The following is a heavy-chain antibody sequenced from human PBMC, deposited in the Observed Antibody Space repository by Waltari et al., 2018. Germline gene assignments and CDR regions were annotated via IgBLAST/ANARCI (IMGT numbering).Heavy chain of an antibody. CDR3: AKSRGFEY. D-gene: IGHD2-2*01. J-gene: IGHJ4*02. V-gene: IGHV3-7*01. CDR1: GFTFSRYW. Sequence: EVQLVESGGGLVQTGGSLRLSCGPPGFTFSRYWMSWVRQTPGKGLEWVSNINYDGSQKYYVDSVKGRFTISRDNAKNPLYLQMNSLRVEDTAVYYCAKSRGFEYWGQGTLITVSS. CDR2: INYDGSQK.